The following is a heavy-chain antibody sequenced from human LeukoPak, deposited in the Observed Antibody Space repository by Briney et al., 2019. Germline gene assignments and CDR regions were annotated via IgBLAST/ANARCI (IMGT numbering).Heavy chain of an antibody. CDR3: ARYDVWGSYRAFDY. J-gene: IGHJ4*02. CDR1: GFTFSRYW. Sequence: GSLRLSCAASGFTFSRYWMSWVRQAPGKGLEWIGSIYYSGSTYYNPSLKSRVTISVDTSKNQFSLRLSSVTAADTAVYYCARYDVWGSYRAFDYWGQGTLVTVSS. V-gene: IGHV4-38-2*01. D-gene: IGHD3-16*02. CDR2: IYYSGST.